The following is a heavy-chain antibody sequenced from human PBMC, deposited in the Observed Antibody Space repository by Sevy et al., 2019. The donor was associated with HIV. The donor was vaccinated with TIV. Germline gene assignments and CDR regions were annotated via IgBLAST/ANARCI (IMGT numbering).Heavy chain of an antibody. Sequence: GGSLRLSCAASGFTLINHWMHWVRQAPGKGLVWVSGISGDGATTTYADSAKGRFTISRDNAKNTLYVQMNSLRGEDTAVYYCARSGGTNLFDYWGQGILVTVSS. CDR2: ISGDGATT. J-gene: IGHJ4*02. V-gene: IGHV3-74*01. D-gene: IGHD2-15*01. CDR1: GFTLINHW. CDR3: ARSGGTNLFDY.